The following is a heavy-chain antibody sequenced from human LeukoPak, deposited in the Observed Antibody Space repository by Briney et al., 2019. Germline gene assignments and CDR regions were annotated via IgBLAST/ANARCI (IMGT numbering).Heavy chain of an antibody. Sequence: ASVKVSCKASGYTFTIYDINWVRQATGQGLEWMGWMNPNSGNTGYAQKFQGRVTMTRNTSISKAYMELSSLRSEDTAVYYCGRGHHYYGSGSSAFDIWGQGTMVTVSS. D-gene: IGHD3-10*01. CDR2: MNPNSGNT. J-gene: IGHJ3*02. CDR3: GRGHHYYGSGSSAFDI. CDR1: GYTFTIYD. V-gene: IGHV1-8*01.